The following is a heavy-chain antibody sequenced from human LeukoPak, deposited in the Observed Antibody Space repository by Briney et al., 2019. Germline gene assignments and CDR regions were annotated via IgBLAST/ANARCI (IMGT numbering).Heavy chain of an antibody. J-gene: IGHJ3*02. Sequence: SGRSLRLSCAASGFTLGDYAIHWVRQGPGKVLEWVSATRWNRGSIGYADSVKGRFTMSRDNTKNSMYLQMNSLRAEDTALYYCAVALFGGTSNCQGDAFDIWGQGTMVTVSS. CDR2: TRWNRGSI. CDR1: GFTLGDYA. CDR3: AVALFGGTSNCQGDAFDI. V-gene: IGHV3-9*01. D-gene: IGHD2-15*01.